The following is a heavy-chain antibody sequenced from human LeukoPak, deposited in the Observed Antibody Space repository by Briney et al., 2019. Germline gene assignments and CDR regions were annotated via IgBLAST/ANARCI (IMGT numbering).Heavy chain of an antibody. V-gene: IGHV1-2*02. CDR3: AREGGSHPSIDY. J-gene: IGHJ4*02. CDR2: INPNSGGT. CDR1: GYTFTGYY. D-gene: IGHD1-26*01. Sequence: ASVKVSCKASGYTFTGYYMHWVRQAPGQGLEWMGWINPNSGGTNYAQKFQGRVTMTRDMSTSTVYMELSSLRSEDTAVYYCAREGGSHPSIDYWGQGTLVTVSS.